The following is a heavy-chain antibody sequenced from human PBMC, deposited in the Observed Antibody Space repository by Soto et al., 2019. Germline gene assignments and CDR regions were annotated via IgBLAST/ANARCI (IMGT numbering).Heavy chain of an antibody. CDR2: ISSSSSTI. CDR1: GFTFSSYS. Sequence: PGGSLRLSCAASGFTFSSYSMNLVRQAPGKGLEWVSYISSSSSTIYYADSVKGRFTISRDNAKNSLYLQMNSLRAEDTAVYYCARIPPHCSGGSCYLRRAFDIWGQGTMVTVSS. CDR3: ARIPPHCSGGSCYLRRAFDI. D-gene: IGHD2-15*01. V-gene: IGHV3-48*04. J-gene: IGHJ3*02.